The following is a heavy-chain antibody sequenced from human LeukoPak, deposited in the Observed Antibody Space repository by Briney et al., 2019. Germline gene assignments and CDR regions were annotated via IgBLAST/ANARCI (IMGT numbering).Heavy chain of an antibody. D-gene: IGHD4-17*01. J-gene: IGHJ4*02. CDR3: AKEGYGDYPFDY. Sequence: GGTLRLSCAASGFTFSSYTMSWVRHAPGKGLEWVSAISGSGGSTYYAVSVKGRFTISRDNSKNTLYLQMNSLRAEDTAVYYCAKEGYGDYPFDYWGQVTLVTVSS. CDR2: ISGSGGST. CDR1: GFTFSSYT. V-gene: IGHV3-23*01.